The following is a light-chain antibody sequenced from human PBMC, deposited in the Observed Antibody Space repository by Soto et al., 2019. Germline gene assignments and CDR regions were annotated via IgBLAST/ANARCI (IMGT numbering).Light chain of an antibody. CDR3: QQYGSSPWT. Sequence: ETVLTQSPGTLSLSPGERATLSCRASQTIRSNYLAWYRQTPGQAPRLLIYGASNRATGIADRFSGSGSGTDFTRIISRLEPEDVELYYCQQYGSSPWTFGQGTKVEIK. J-gene: IGKJ1*01. V-gene: IGKV3-20*01. CDR1: QTIRSNY. CDR2: GAS.